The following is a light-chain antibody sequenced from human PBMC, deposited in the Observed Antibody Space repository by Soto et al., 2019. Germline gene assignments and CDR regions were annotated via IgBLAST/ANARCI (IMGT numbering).Light chain of an antibody. CDR1: QRVSSSY. V-gene: IGKV3-20*01. J-gene: IGKJ2*01. CDR3: QRYGNSPPFT. CDR2: GAS. Sequence: EIVLTQSPGTLSLSPGERATLSCRASQRVSSSYLAWYQQKPGQAPRLLIYGASSRATGIPDRFSGSGSGTDFTLTISSLEPEDFAVYFCQRYGNSPPFTFGQGTKVEI.